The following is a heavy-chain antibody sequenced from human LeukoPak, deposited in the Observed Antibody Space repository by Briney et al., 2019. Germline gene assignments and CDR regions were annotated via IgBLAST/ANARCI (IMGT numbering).Heavy chain of an antibody. CDR1: GGSISSSNW. V-gene: IGHV4-4*02. D-gene: IGHD4/OR15-4a*01. Sequence: PSETLSLTCAVSGGSISSSNWWSWVRQPPGKGLEWIGEIYHSGSTNYSPSLKSRVTISVDTSKNQFSLKLSSVTAADTAVYYCARRLPQAHGDYGAFDIWGQGTMVTVSS. CDR3: ARRLPQAHGDYGAFDI. CDR2: IYHSGST. J-gene: IGHJ3*02.